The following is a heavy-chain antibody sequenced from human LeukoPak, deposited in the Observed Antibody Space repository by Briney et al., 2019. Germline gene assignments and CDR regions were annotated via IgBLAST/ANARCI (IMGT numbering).Heavy chain of an antibody. CDR3: ARVAFSDAFDI. V-gene: IGHV3-21*01. CDR2: ISSSSSYI. D-gene: IGHD3-16*01. Sequence: GGSLRLSCAASGFTFSSYSMNWVRQAPGKGLEWVSSISSSSSYIYYADSVKGRFTISRDNAKNSPYLQMNSLRAEDTAVYYCARVAFSDAFDIWGQGTMVTVSS. J-gene: IGHJ3*02. CDR1: GFTFSSYS.